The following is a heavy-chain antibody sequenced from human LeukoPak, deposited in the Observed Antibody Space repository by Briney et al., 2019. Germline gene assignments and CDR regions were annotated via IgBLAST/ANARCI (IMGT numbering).Heavy chain of an antibody. V-gene: IGHV4-61*02. Sequence: PSETLSLTCTVSGAFVTSGTYYWNWIRQPAGKGLEWIGRIYIGGSTNYNPSLKSRVTISLDTSQNQFSLKLTSLTAADTAVYYCASHYGDSYFGFWGQGTLVTVSS. J-gene: IGHJ4*02. CDR3: ASHYGDSYFGF. D-gene: IGHD4-17*01. CDR1: GAFVTSGTYY. CDR2: IYIGGST.